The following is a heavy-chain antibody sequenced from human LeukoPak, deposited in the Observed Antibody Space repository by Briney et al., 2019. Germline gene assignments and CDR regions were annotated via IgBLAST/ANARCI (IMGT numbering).Heavy chain of an antibody. V-gene: IGHV3-30*02. CDR1: EFTFSNYG. Sequence: GSLRLSCAASEFTFSNYGMHWVRQAPGKGLEWVAFIRYDGSSKYYADSVKGRFTISRDNAKNSLYLQMNSLRAEDTAVYYCARAAPDIVVVPAANPPGQGYYYYYMDVWGKGTTVTVSS. D-gene: IGHD2-2*01. J-gene: IGHJ6*03. CDR2: IRYDGSSK. CDR3: ARAAPDIVVVPAANPPGQGYYYYYMDV.